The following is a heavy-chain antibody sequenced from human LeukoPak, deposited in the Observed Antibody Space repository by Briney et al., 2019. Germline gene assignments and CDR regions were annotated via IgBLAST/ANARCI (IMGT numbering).Heavy chain of an antibody. D-gene: IGHD3-10*01. V-gene: IGHV3-53*01. J-gene: IGHJ4*02. CDR1: GFTVSSNY. CDR2: IYSGSST. CDR3: AKVDYNSGSFFDY. Sequence: GGSLRLSCAASGFTVSSNYMSWVRQAPGKGLEWVSVIYSGSSTYYADSVKGRFTISRDNSKSTVYLQINSLRAEDTAVYYCAKVDYNSGSFFDYWGQGTLVTVSS.